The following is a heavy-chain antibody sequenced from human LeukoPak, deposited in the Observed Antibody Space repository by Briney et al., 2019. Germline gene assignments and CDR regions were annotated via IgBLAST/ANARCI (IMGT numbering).Heavy chain of an antibody. CDR2: ISGSGGST. Sequence: TGGSLRLSCAASGFTFSSYAMNWVRQAPGKGLEWVSGISGSGGSTYYADSVKGRFTISRDNSKNTLYLQMKSLRAEDTAVYYCAKRSEYHFDYWGQGTLVTVSS. CDR1: GFTFSSYA. D-gene: IGHD2-2*01. J-gene: IGHJ4*02. V-gene: IGHV3-23*01. CDR3: AKRSEYHFDY.